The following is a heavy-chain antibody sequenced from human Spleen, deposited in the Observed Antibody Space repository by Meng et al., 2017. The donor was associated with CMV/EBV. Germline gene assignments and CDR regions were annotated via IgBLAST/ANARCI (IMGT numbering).Heavy chain of an antibody. CDR3: AKNLKYYYDSSGHDPSAW. Sequence: ETLSLTCAASGFSFSSYGMSWVRQAPGEGLEWVSAISGSGDVTYYRDSVKGRFTISRDNSKNTLYLQMNSLRVEDTAVYYCAKNLKYYYDSSGHDPSAWWGQGTLVTSPQ. CDR2: ISGSGDVT. J-gene: IGHJ4*02. CDR1: GFSFSSYG. V-gene: IGHV3-23*01. D-gene: IGHD3-22*01.